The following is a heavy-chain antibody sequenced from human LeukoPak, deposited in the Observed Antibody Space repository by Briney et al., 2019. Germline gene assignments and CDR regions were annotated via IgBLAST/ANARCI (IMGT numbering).Heavy chain of an antibody. CDR3: ASRIVVVSAAMLTGPDNYYYGMDV. D-gene: IGHD2-2*01. J-gene: IGHJ6*04. Sequence: SVKVSCKASGGTFSSYAISWVRQPPAQGLEWMGGIIPIFGTANYAQKFQGRVTITADKSTSTAYMELRSLRSEDTAVYYCASRIVVVSAAMLTGPDNYYYGMDVWGKGTTVTVSS. V-gene: IGHV1-69*06. CDR1: GGTFSSYA. CDR2: IIPIFGTA.